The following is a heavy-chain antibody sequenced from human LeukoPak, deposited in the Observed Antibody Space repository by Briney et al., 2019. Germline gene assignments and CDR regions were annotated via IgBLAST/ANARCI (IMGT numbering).Heavy chain of an antibody. D-gene: IGHD3-10*01. CDR1: GFTFDDYA. J-gene: IGHJ4*02. CDR2: ISWNSGSI. V-gene: IGHV3-9*01. Sequence: GGSLRLSCAASGFTFDDYAMHWVRQAPGKGLEWVSGISWNSGSIGYADSVKGRFTVSRDNAKNSLYLQMSSLRAEDTAVYYCARGGSLVEYWGQGTLVSVSS. CDR3: ARGGSLVEY.